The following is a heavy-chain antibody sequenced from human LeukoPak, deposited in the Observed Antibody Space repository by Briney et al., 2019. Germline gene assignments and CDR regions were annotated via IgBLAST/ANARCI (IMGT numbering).Heavy chain of an antibody. D-gene: IGHD1-26*01. J-gene: IGHJ4*02. V-gene: IGHV4-59*01. CDR3: AKTLGSGAYYEGTFDS. Sequence: PSETLSLTHTVSGVSISSFYWSWIRQSPGKGLEWIGYLSYSGITHYNPSLKSRVTFSVDTSKKHFSLKLTSVTAADTAVYYCAKTLGSGAYYEGTFDSWGQGTPVTVSS. CDR1: GVSISSFY. CDR2: LSYSGIT.